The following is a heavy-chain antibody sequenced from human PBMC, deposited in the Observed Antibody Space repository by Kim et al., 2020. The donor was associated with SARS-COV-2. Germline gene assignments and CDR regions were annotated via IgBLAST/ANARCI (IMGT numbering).Heavy chain of an antibody. CDR3: AKERNSTSAQNYYGMDV. J-gene: IGHJ6*02. CDR2: ITAHNGDT. CDR1: GYIFGNYA. D-gene: IGHD2-2*01. V-gene: IGHV1-18*01. Sequence: ASVKVSCRASGYIFGNYALAWVRQAPGQGLEYMGRITAHNGDTNYAQKFQGRVTMTTDTSASIGYMELRSLKSDDTAVYYCAKERNSTSAQNYYGMDVWG.